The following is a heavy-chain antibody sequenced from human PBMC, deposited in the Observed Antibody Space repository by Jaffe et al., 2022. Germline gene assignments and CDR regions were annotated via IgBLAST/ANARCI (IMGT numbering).Heavy chain of an antibody. CDR1: GYTFTGYY. Sequence: QVQLVQSGAEVKKPGASVKVSCKASGYTFTGYYMHWVRQAPGQGLEWMGWINPNSGGTNYAQKFQGRVTMTRDTSISTAYMELSRLKSDDTAVYYCARGEARLQVHHYSFDYWGQGTLVTVSS. D-gene: IGHD3-16*01. J-gene: IGHJ4*02. CDR3: ARGEARLQVHHYSFDY. CDR2: INPNSGGT. V-gene: IGHV1-2*02.